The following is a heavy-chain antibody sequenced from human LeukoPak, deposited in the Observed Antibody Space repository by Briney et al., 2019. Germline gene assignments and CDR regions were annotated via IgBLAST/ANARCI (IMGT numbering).Heavy chain of an antibody. D-gene: IGHD6-13*01. Sequence: GRSLRLSCAASGFTFSSYAMHWVRQAPGKGLEWVAVISYDGSNKYYADSVKGRFTISRDNSKNTLYLQMNSLRAEDTAVYYCARDSGSSWFNAFDIWGQGTMVTVSS. CDR3: ARDSGSSWFNAFDI. J-gene: IGHJ3*02. CDR1: GFTFSSYA. CDR2: ISYDGSNK. V-gene: IGHV3-30*04.